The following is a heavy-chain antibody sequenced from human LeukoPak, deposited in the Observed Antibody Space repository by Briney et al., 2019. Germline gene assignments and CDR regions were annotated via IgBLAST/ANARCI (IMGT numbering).Heavy chain of an antibody. V-gene: IGHV4-59*08. J-gene: IGHJ4*02. D-gene: IGHD1-26*01. CDR3: ARRLGATTTGCDY. CDR2: IYYSGST. Sequence: SETLSLTCTVSGGSISSYYWSWIRQPPGKGLEWIGQIYYSGSTNYNPSLKSRVTISVDTSKTQFSLKLSSVTAADTAVYYCARRLGATTTGCDYWGQGTLVTVSS. CDR1: GGSISSYY.